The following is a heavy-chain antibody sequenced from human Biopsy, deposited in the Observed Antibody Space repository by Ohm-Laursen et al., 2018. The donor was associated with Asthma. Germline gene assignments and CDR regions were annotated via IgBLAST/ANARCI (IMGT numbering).Heavy chain of an antibody. D-gene: IGHD2-8*01. CDR3: ARDLSGYCTSSACYGFDS. J-gene: IGHJ5*01. CDR1: GGSISSGGYY. V-gene: IGHV4-31*03. CDR2: INYSGST. Sequence: SQTLSLTCIVSGGSISSGGYYWSWIRQHPGKGLEWIGYINYSGSTFYSPSLESRVTVSVDTSKNQFSLKLSSVTAADTAVYYCARDLSGYCTSSACYGFDSWGQGTLVTVSS.